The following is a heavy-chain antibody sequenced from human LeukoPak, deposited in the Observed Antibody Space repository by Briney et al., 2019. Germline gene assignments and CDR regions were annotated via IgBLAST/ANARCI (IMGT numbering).Heavy chain of an antibody. D-gene: IGHD6-13*01. V-gene: IGHV4-39*01. CDR3: ARLGSSSWFDY. Sequence: SETLSLTCTVSGGSISSSSYYWGWIRQPPGKGLEWIGSIYYSGSTYYNPSLKSRVTISVDTSKNQFSLKLSSVTAADTAVYYCARLGSSSWFDYWGQGTLVTVS. J-gene: IGHJ4*02. CDR1: GGSISSSSYY. CDR2: IYYSGST.